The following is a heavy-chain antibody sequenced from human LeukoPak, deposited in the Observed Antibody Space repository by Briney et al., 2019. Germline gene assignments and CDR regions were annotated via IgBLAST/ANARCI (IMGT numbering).Heavy chain of an antibody. Sequence: ASVKVSCKASGYTFTDYYIHWVRQAPGQGLEWMGWINPNSGGTNYAQKFQGRVTMTRDTSISTAYMELSRLRSDDTAVYYCARAVFGIVVVPASLGDYYYYMDVWGKGTTVTVSS. V-gene: IGHV1-2*02. CDR3: ARAVFGIVVVPASLGDYYYYMDV. CDR2: INPNSGGT. D-gene: IGHD2-2*01. CDR1: GYTFTDYY. J-gene: IGHJ6*03.